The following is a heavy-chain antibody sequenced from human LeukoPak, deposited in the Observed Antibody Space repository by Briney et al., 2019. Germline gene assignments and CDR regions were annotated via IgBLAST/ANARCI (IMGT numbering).Heavy chain of an antibody. J-gene: IGHJ5*02. CDR3: ARDHRESPSYDLSYWFDP. CDR1: GGTFSSYA. Sequence: SVKVSCKASGGTFSSYAISWVRKAPGQGLEWMGGIIPIFGTANYAQKFQGRVTITADESTSTAYMELSSLRSEDTAVYYCARDHRESPSYDLSYWFDPWGQGTLVTVSS. CDR2: IIPIFGTA. D-gene: IGHD3-3*01. V-gene: IGHV1-69*13.